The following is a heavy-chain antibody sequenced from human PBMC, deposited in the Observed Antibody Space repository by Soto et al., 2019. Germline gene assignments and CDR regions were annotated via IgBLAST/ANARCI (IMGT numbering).Heavy chain of an antibody. CDR3: TTDCSTNSCYSDGVFQS. V-gene: IGHV3-15*07. D-gene: IGHD2-2*01. Sequence: EVHLVESGGGLAKPGGSLGLSCAASGLNFRDVWMNWVRQAPGKGLEWVGRIKSKEGGGAIDYAAPVKGRFTISRDDSKNTLYLQMNSLKTDDTAVYYCTTDCSTNSCYSDGVFQSWGQGTLVIVSS. J-gene: IGHJ1*01. CDR2: IKSKEGGGAI. CDR1: GLNFRDVW.